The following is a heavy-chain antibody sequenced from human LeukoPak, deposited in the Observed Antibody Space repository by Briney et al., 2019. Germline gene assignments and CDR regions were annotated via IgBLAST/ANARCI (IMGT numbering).Heavy chain of an antibody. V-gene: IGHV1-2*02. D-gene: IGHD1-26*01. Sequence: ASVKVSCKASGYPFTGYYIHWVRQAPGQGLEWMGWINPNSGGTNYAQKFQGRVTMARDTSISTAYMELSRLTSDDTAVYYCARHPYSGSYHFDYWGQGTLVTVSS. CDR3: ARHPYSGSYHFDY. J-gene: IGHJ4*02. CDR1: GYPFTGYY. CDR2: INPNSGGT.